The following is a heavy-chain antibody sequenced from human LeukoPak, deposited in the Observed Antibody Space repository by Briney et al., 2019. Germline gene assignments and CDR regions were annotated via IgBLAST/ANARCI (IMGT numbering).Heavy chain of an antibody. CDR1: GGSISSSSYY. CDR3: ARDLSPGYYHAPPAFDI. Sequence: PSETLSLTCTVSGGSISSSSYYWGWIRQPPGKGLEWIGSIYYSGSTYYNPSLKSRVTISVDTSKNQFSLKLSSVTAADTAVYYCARDLSPGYYHAPPAFDIWGQGTMVTVSS. J-gene: IGHJ3*02. V-gene: IGHV4-39*07. D-gene: IGHD3-22*01. CDR2: IYYSGST.